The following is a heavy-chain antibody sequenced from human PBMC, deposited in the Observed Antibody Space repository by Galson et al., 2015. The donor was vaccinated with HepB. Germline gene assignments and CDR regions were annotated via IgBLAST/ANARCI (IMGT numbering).Heavy chain of an antibody. CDR2: ISYDGSNK. V-gene: IGHV3-30-3*01. D-gene: IGHD3-22*01. Sequence: SLRLSCAASGFTFSSYAMHWVRQAPGKGLEWVAVISYDGSNKYYADSVKGRFTISRDNSKNTLYLQMNSLRAEDTAVYYCARVAGVVVIHDAFDIWGQGTMVTVSS. CDR1: GFTFSSYA. CDR3: ARVAGVVVIHDAFDI. J-gene: IGHJ3*02.